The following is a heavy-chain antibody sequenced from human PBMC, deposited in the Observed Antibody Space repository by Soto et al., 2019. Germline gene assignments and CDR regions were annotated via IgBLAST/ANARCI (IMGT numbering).Heavy chain of an antibody. D-gene: IGHD2-2*02. CDR1: NGSISNPIYY. Sequence: SETLSLTCSVSNGSISNPIYYWAWIRQPPGKGLEWIGSIFYNGNAYYNPSLKSRVTMSVDTSQNQFSLKLSSVTAADTAVYYCARGRDLYCSSTSCYKSYYYMDVWGKGTTVTVS. CDR3: ARGRDLYCSSTSCYKSYYYMDV. CDR2: IFYNGNA. J-gene: IGHJ6*03. V-gene: IGHV4-39*01.